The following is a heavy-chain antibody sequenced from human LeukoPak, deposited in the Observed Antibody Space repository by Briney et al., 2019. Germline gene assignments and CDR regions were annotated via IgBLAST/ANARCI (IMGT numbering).Heavy chain of an antibody. CDR2: ISGSGGST. Sequence: GGSLRLSCAASGFIFTNYFMSWVRQAPGKGLEWVSAISGSGGSTYYADSVKGRFTISRDNSKNTLYLQMNSLRAEDTAVYYCAKDRALLWFGELPNYFDYWGQGTLVTVSS. V-gene: IGHV3-23*01. J-gene: IGHJ4*02. D-gene: IGHD3-10*01. CDR3: AKDRALLWFGELPNYFDY. CDR1: GFIFTNYF.